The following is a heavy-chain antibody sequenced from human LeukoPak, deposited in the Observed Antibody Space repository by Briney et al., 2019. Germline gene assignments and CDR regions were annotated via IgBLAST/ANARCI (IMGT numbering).Heavy chain of an antibody. CDR3: ARAVTMVRGVGFFDY. CDR2: IYYSGST. D-gene: IGHD3-10*01. CDR1: GGSISSYY. J-gene: IGHJ4*02. Sequence: PSETLSLTCTVPGGSISSYYWSWIRQPPGKGLEWIGYIYYSGSTNYNPSLKSRVTISVDTSKNQFSLKLSSVTAADTAVYYCARAVTMVRGVGFFDYWGQGTLVTVSS. V-gene: IGHV4-59*08.